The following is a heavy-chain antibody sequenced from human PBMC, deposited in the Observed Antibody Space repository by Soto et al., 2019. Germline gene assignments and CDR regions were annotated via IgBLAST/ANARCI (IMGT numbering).Heavy chain of an antibody. V-gene: IGHV4-39*01. J-gene: IGHJ5*02. D-gene: IGHD6-25*01. CDR1: GDSVSNSGYY. CDR3: ARGGTRQGRDWFDP. Sequence: SETLSLTCTVSGDSVSNSGYYWGWIRQSPGKRLEWIGSVSFSGSKYYNPSLRSRVTFSVDTSKTLISLKLRSVTAADTAVYYCARGGTRQGRDWFDPWGQGTLVTVSS. CDR2: VSFSGSK.